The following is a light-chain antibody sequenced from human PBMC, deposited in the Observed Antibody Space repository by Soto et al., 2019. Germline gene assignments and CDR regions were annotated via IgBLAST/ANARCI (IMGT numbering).Light chain of an antibody. CDR3: YSYAGNYSFV. Sequence: QSALTQPPSVSGSPGQSVTISCTGVGSDVGGYNLVSWCQHRPGKAPKVLIYDVRERPSGVPERFSGSKSGNTASLTISGLQSDDETDYFCYSYAGNYSFVFGSGTQLTVL. CDR1: GSDVGGYNL. V-gene: IGLV2-11*01. CDR2: DVR. J-gene: IGLJ7*01.